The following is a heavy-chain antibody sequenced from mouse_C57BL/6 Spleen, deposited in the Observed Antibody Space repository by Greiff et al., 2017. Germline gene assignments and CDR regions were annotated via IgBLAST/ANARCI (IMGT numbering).Heavy chain of an antibody. CDR3: ASAIYDGYLYYAIDY. D-gene: IGHD2-3*01. CDR2: LRYDGSN. J-gene: IGHJ4*01. CDR1: GYSITSGYY. Sequence: ESGPGLVKPSQSLSLTCSVTGYSITSGYYWNWIRQFPGNKLEWMGYLRYDGSNNYNPSLKNPISITRDTSKNQFFLKLTSVTTEDTDTYDCASAIYDGYLYYAIDYWGQGTSVTVSS. V-gene: IGHV3-6*01.